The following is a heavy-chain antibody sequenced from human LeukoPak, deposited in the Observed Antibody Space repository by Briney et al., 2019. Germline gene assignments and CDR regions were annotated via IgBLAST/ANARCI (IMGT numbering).Heavy chain of an antibody. D-gene: IGHD3-10*01. V-gene: IGHV4-61*02. CDR2: IYTSGST. Sequence: SETLSLNCTVSGGSISSGSYYWSWIRQPAGKGLEWIGRIYTSGSTNYNHSLMSRVTISVDTSKNQFSLKLSSVTAADTAVYYCARGLWYYGSGSYCATDYYYYYMDVWGKGTTVTVSS. CDR3: ARGLWYYGSGSYCATDYYYYYMDV. CDR1: GGSISSGSYY. J-gene: IGHJ6*03.